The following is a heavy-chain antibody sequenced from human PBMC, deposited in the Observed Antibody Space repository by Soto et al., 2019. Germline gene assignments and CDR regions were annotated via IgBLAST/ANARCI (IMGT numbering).Heavy chain of an antibody. CDR1: GGSIADYS. Sequence: SETLSLTCTVSGGSIADYSWSWIRQSAGKGLEWLGRISINGNSHYHPSLRSRVTMSIETSKNQFSLNLRSATAADTAVYYCARESGDNWTYEVKWGQGTLVTVSS. CDR3: ARESGDNWTYEVK. D-gene: IGHD1-20*01. V-gene: IGHV4-4*07. CDR2: ISINGNS. J-gene: IGHJ4*02.